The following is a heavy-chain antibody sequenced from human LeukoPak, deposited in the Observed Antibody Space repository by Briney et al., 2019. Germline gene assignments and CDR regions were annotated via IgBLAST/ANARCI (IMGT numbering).Heavy chain of an antibody. Sequence: GGSLRLSCAASGFTFSSYGMSWVRQAPGKGLEWVSAISGSGGSTYYADSVKGRFTISRDNAKSSLYLQMNSLRAEDTAVYYCARDGGSWYYFDYWGQGTLVTVSS. CDR1: GFTFSSYG. CDR3: ARDGGSWYYFDY. J-gene: IGHJ4*02. V-gene: IGHV3-23*01. D-gene: IGHD6-13*01. CDR2: ISGSGGST.